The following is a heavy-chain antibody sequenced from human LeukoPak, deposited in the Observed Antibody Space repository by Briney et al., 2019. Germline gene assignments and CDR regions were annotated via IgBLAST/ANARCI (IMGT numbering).Heavy chain of an antibody. Sequence: GGSLRLSCAVSGFPFSSYAMSWVRQAPGKGLEWVSGISGSGDDTYYAASVKGRFTVSRDTSKNTLYLQMNSLRAEDTAVYYCAKDPLNTVMVSPTFDYWGQGTLVTVSS. V-gene: IGHV3-23*01. CDR2: ISGSGDDT. CDR1: GFPFSSYA. J-gene: IGHJ4*02. CDR3: AKDPLNTVMVSPTFDY. D-gene: IGHD5-18*01.